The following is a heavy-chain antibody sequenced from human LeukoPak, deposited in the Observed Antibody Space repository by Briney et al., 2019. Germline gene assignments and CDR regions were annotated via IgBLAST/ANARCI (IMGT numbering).Heavy chain of an antibody. CDR2: FDPEDGET. CDR3: ATTYGSGIPWFDP. D-gene: IGHD3-10*01. J-gene: IGHJ5*02. V-gene: IGHV1-24*01. CDR1: GYTLTELS. Sequence: ASVKVSCKVSGYTLTELSMHWVRQAPGKGLEGRGGFDPEDGETIYAQKFQGRVTMTEDTSTDTAYMELSSLRSEDTAVYYCATTYGSGIPWFDPWGQGTLVTVSS.